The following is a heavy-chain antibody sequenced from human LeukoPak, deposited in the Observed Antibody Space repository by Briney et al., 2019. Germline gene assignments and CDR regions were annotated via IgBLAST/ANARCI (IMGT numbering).Heavy chain of an antibody. Sequence: PSETLSLTCTVSGDSITNYRCSWVRQPPGKGLEWIGHIYTSGSASYNPSLKNRVTISVDTSKNQFFLNLTSVTAADTAVYYCASSLRKRFLEPWDNWFDPWGQGALVTVSS. CDR3: ASSLRKRFLEPWDNWFDP. D-gene: IGHD3-3*01. CDR2: IYTSGSA. J-gene: IGHJ5*02. CDR1: GDSITNYR. V-gene: IGHV4-4*09.